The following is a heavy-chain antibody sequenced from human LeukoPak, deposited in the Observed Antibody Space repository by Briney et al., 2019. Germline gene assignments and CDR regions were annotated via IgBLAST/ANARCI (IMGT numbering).Heavy chain of an antibody. Sequence: SETLSLTCAVYGGSFSGYYWSWIRQPPGKGPEWIGEINHSGSTNYNPSLKSRVTISVDTSKNQFSLKLSSVTAADTAVYYCARDLNYYDSSGYSHPDYYYYGMDVWGQGTTVTVSS. D-gene: IGHD3-22*01. CDR3: ARDLNYYDSSGYSHPDYYYYGMDV. CDR1: GGSFSGYY. V-gene: IGHV4-34*01. CDR2: INHSGST. J-gene: IGHJ6*02.